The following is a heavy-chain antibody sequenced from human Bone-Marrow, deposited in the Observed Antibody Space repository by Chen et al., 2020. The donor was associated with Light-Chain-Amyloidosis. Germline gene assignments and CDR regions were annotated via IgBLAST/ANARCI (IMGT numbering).Heavy chain of an antibody. CDR3: ARDRGWWTFDI. CDR2: IKQDGSKN. V-gene: IGHV3-7*01. Sequence: EVQLVESGGGLVQPGGSLRLSCTASEFTFTNFWMIWVRQAPGKGLEWVANIKQDGSKNYYVDSVKGRFNISRDNAKNSLYLQMNSLRAEDTAVYYCARDRGWWTFDIWGQGTMVTVSS. D-gene: IGHD2-8*02. J-gene: IGHJ3*02. CDR1: EFTFTNFW.